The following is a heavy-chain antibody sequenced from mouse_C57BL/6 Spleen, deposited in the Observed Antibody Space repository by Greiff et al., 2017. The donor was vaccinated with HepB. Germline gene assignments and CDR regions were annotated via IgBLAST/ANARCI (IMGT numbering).Heavy chain of an antibody. Sequence: VQLQQSGPELVKPGASVKLSCKASGYTFTSYDINWVKQRPGQGLEWIGWIYPRDGSTKYNEKFKVKATLTVDTYSSTAYIELHSLTSEDAAVYFCARWDDGYYGFYFDYWGQGTTLTVSS. CDR3: ARWDDGYYGFYFDY. D-gene: IGHD2-3*01. CDR1: GYTFTSYD. J-gene: IGHJ2*01. V-gene: IGHV1-85*01. CDR2: IYPRDGST.